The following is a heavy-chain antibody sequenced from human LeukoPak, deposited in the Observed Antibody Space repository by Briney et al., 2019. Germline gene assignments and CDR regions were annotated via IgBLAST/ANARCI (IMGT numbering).Heavy chain of an antibody. CDR2: INPKSGGT. J-gene: IGHJ5*02. D-gene: IGHD5-12*01. V-gene: IGHV1-2*02. CDR3: ARVARGIGVATIRWFDP. Sequence: ASVKVSCKASGYTFTGYYMHWVRQAPGQGLEWMGWINPKSGGTNYAQKFQGRVTMTRDTSISTAYIELSRLRSDDTAVYYCARVARGIGVATIRWFDPWGQRTLVTVSS. CDR1: GYTFTGYY.